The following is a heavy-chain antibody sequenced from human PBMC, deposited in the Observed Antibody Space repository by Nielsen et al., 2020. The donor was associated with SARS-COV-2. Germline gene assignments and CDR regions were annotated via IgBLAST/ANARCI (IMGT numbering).Heavy chain of an antibody. CDR1: GYTFTSYA. D-gene: IGHD2-2*01. Sequence: ASVKVSCKASGYTFTSYAMNWVRQAPGQGLEWMGWINTNTGNPTYAQGFTGRLVFSLDTSVSTAYLQISSLKAEDTAVYYCASGPYCSSTSCYGEDAFDIWGQGTMVTVSS. J-gene: IGHJ3*02. V-gene: IGHV7-4-1*02. CDR3: ASGPYCSSTSCYGEDAFDI. CDR2: INTNTGNP.